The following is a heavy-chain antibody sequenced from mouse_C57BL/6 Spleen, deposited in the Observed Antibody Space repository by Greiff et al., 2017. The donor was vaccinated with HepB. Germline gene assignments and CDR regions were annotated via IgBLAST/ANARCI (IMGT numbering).Heavy chain of an antibody. Sequence: EVQLQQSGPVLVKPGASVKMSCKASGYTFTDYYMNWVKQSHGKSLEWIGVINPYNGGTSYNQKFKGKATLTVDKSSSTAYMELNSLTSEDSAVYYCAGSTMVTYWYFDVWGTGTTVTVSS. CDR3: AGSTMVTYWYFDV. J-gene: IGHJ1*03. V-gene: IGHV1-19*01. D-gene: IGHD2-2*01. CDR2: INPYNGGT. CDR1: GYTFTDYY.